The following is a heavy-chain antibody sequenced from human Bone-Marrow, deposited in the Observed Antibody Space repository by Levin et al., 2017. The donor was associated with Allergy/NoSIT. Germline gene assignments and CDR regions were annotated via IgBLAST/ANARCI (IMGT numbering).Heavy chain of an antibody. Sequence: SETLSLTCAVYGGSFSGYYWSWIRQPPGKGLEWIGEINHSGSTNYNPSLKSRVTISVDTSKKQFSLKLSPVTAADTAVYYCARAGLFLSPRWLQLWDWFDPWGQGTLVTVSS. CDR1: GGSFSGYY. V-gene: IGHV4-34*01. J-gene: IGHJ5*02. D-gene: IGHD5-24*01. CDR3: ARAGLFLSPRWLQLWDWFDP. CDR2: INHSGST.